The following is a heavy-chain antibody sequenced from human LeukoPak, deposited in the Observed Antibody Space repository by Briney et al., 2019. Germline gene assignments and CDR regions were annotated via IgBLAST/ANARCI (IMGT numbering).Heavy chain of an antibody. CDR1: GFTFSSYA. J-gene: IGHJ4*02. V-gene: IGHV3-23*01. CDR2: ISGSGGST. D-gene: IGHD4-11*01. Sequence: GGSLRLSCAASGFTFSSYAMSWVRQAPGKGLEWVSAISGSGGSTYYADSVKGRFTISRDNSKNTLYQQMNSLRAEDTAVYYCAKDFARMTTVTAYYFDYWGQGTLVTVSS. CDR3: AKDFARMTTVTAYYFDY.